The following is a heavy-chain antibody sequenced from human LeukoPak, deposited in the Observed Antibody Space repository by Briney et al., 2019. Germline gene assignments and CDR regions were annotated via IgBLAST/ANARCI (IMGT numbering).Heavy chain of an antibody. CDR3: ARARVYCSSTSCYPDY. D-gene: IGHD2-2*01. J-gene: IGHJ4*02. CDR2: IYHSGST. V-gene: IGHV4-30-2*01. Sequence: SETLSLTCAASGGSISSGGYSWSWIRQPPGKGLEWIGYIYHSGSTYYNPSLKSRVTISVDRSKNQFSLKLSSVTAADTAVYYCARARVYCSSTSCYPDYWGQGTLVTVSS. CDR1: GGSISSGGYS.